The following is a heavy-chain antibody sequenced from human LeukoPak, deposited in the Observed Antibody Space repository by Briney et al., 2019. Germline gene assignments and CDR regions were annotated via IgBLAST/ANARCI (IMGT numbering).Heavy chain of an antibody. V-gene: IGHV4-4*07. J-gene: IGHJ3*02. Sequence: SETLSLTCTVSGGSISSYYWSWIRQPAGKGLEWIGRIYTSGSTNYNPSLKSRVTMSVDTSKNQFSLKLSSVTAADTAVYYCARAASANWGFHDAFDIWGQGTMVTVSS. CDR3: ARAASANWGFHDAFDI. CDR2: IYTSGST. D-gene: IGHD7-27*01. CDR1: GGSISSYY.